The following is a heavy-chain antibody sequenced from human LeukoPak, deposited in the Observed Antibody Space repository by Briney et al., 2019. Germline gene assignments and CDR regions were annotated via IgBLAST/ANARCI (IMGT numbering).Heavy chain of an antibody. CDR1: GFTFTNFV. CDR2: ISYDGSNK. V-gene: IGHV3-30*18. Sequence: PGGSLRLSCAASGFTFTNFVMHWVRQAPGKGLEWVSLISYDGSNKDYSDSVKGRFTISRDNSENTVYLQMNSLRVEDTAVYHCVKGFTWGDDAFDIWGQGTMVTVSS. D-gene: IGHD3-10*01. J-gene: IGHJ3*02. CDR3: VKGFTWGDDAFDI.